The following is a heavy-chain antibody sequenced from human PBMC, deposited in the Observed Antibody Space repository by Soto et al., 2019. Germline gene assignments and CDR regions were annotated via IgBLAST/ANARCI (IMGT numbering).Heavy chain of an antibody. Sequence: SETLSLTCTVSGGSISSYYWSWIRQPPGKGLEWIGYIYYSGSTNYNPSLKSRVTISVDTSKNQFSLKLSSVTAADTAVYYCASGGKLYYDILTGYTQLSGFDPWGQGTLVT. V-gene: IGHV4-59*01. D-gene: IGHD3-9*01. CDR2: IYYSGST. CDR3: ASGGKLYYDILTGYTQLSGFDP. CDR1: GGSISSYY. J-gene: IGHJ5*02.